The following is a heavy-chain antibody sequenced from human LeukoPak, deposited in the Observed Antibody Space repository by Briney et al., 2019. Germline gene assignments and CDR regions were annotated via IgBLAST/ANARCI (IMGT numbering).Heavy chain of an antibody. Sequence: ASVKVSCKASGYTFTSYYMHWVRQAPGQGLEWMGIINPSGGSTSYAQKFQGRVTMTRDTSTSTVYMELSSLRSEDTAVYYCARADSGSYSTKTYYMDVWGKGTTVTVSS. D-gene: IGHD1-26*01. CDR1: GYTFTSYY. J-gene: IGHJ6*03. V-gene: IGHV1-46*01. CDR3: ARADSGSYSTKTYYMDV. CDR2: INPSGGST.